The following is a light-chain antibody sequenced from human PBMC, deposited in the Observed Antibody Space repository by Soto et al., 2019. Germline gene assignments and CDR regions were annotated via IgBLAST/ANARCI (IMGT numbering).Light chain of an antibody. Sequence: QSALTQPASVSGSPGQPITISCTGTSSDIGAYNSVSWYQQHPGKAPKLIVFQVSFRPSAVSDRFSGSKSDNTASLTISGLQTEDEADYYCLSYTTSGTFVFGPGTKVIVL. CDR1: SSDIGAYNS. CDR2: QVS. V-gene: IGLV2-14*01. CDR3: LSYTTSGTFV. J-gene: IGLJ1*01.